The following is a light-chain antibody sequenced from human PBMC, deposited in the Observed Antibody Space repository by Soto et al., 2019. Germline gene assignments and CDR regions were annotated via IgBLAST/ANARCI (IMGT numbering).Light chain of an antibody. CDR2: DAS. J-gene: IGKJ1*01. CDR1: QSINSW. V-gene: IGKV1-5*01. Sequence: DIQMTQSPSTLSASVGDRVTITCRASQSINSWLAWYQQKPGKAPQILIYDASTLKNGVPSRFSASGSGTEFTLIISSLQHDDFATYYCQQYTSYSWTFGQGTKVDIK. CDR3: QQYTSYSWT.